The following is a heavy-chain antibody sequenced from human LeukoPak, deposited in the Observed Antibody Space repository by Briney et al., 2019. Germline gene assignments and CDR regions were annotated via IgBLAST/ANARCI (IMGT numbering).Heavy chain of an antibody. Sequence: GASVKVSCKASGYTFTSYYMHWVRQAPGQGLEWLGIINPSGGSTSYAQKFQGRVTMTRDTSTSAVYMELSSLRSGDTAVYYCARVLTPGSSGDAFDIWGQGTMVTISS. CDR3: ARVLTPGSSGDAFDI. V-gene: IGHV1-46*01. J-gene: IGHJ3*02. CDR1: GYTFTSYY. CDR2: INPSGGST. D-gene: IGHD6-19*01.